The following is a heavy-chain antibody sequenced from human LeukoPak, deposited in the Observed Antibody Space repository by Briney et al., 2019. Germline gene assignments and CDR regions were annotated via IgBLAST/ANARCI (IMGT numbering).Heavy chain of an antibody. V-gene: IGHV3-48*03. D-gene: IGHD5-12*01. CDR3: ARERGYSGYDYFIDSPSDS. CDR1: GSTFSSYE. J-gene: IGHJ4*02. Sequence: GGSLRLSCAASGSTFSSYEMNWVRQAPGKGLEWVSYISSSGDTIYYADSVKGRFTISRDNAKNSLYLQMNSLRAEDTAVYYCARERGYSGYDYFIDSPSDSWGQGTLVTVSS. CDR2: ISSSGDTI.